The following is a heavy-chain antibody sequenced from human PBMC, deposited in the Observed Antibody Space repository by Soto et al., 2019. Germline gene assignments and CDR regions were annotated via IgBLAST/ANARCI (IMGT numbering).Heavy chain of an antibody. J-gene: IGHJ5*02. CDR3: ARGTAHYDFWSGYYRSNWFDP. D-gene: IGHD3-3*01. Sequence: SETLSLTCTVSGGSISSYYWSWIRQPPGKGLEWIGYIYYSGSTNYNPSLKSRVTISVDTSKNQFSLKLSSVTAADTAVYYCARGTAHYDFWSGYYRSNWFDPWGQGTLVTVSS. V-gene: IGHV4-59*01. CDR1: GGSISSYY. CDR2: IYYSGST.